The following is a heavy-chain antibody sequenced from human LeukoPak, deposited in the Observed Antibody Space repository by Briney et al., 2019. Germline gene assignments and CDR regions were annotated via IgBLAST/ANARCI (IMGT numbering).Heavy chain of an antibody. D-gene: IGHD3-22*01. CDR3: ARDRGGYYDSSGYYVRFDP. V-gene: IGHV4-59*01. J-gene: IGHJ5*02. CDR2: IYYSGST. Sequence: ASETLSLTCTVSGGSISSYYWSWIRQPPGKGLEWIGYIYYSGSTNYNPSLKSRVTISGDTSKNQFSLKLSSVTAADTAVYYCARDRGGYYDSSGYYVRFDPWGQGTLVTVSS. CDR1: GGSISSYY.